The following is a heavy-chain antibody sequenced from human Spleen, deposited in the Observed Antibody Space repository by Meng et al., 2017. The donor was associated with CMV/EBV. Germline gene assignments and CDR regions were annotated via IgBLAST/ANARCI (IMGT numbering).Heavy chain of an antibody. J-gene: IGHJ3*02. V-gene: IGHV3-23*01. CDR3: AGTWRWDSFDI. Sequence: GGSLRLSCAASGFTFSDYYMNWVRQAPGKGLEWVSAISAGGGSTYYADSVKGRFTISRDNSKNTLYLQVNSLRAEDTAVYYCAGTWRWDSFDIWGQGTMVTVSS. CDR2: ISAGGGST. D-gene: IGHD5-24*01. CDR1: GFTFSDYY.